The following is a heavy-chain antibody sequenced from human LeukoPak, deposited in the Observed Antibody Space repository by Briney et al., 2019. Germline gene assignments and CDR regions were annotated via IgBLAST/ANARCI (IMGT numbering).Heavy chain of an antibody. J-gene: IGHJ4*02. V-gene: IGHV3-30-3*01. CDR2: ISYDGSNK. D-gene: IGHD2-21*02. CDR1: GFAFSSYA. Sequence: AGGSLRLSCAASGFAFSSYAMHWVRQAPGKGLEWVAVISYDGSNKYYADSVKGRFTISRDNSKNTLYLQMNSLRAEDTAVYYCARGLLTSPFDYWGQGTLVTVSS. CDR3: ARGLLTSPFDY.